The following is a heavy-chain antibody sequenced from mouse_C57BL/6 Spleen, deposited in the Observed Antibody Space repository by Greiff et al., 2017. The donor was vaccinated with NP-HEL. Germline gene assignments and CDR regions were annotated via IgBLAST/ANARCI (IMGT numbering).Heavy chain of an antibody. CDR1: GYTFTSYW. Sequence: VQLQQFGAELVKPGASVKLSCKASGYTFTSYWMHWVKQRPGQGLEWIGMIHPNSGSTNYNEKFKSKATLTVDKSSSTAYMQLSSLTSEDSAVYYCAREGLPYWYFDVWGTGTTVTVSS. J-gene: IGHJ1*03. D-gene: IGHD2-2*01. V-gene: IGHV1-64*01. CDR2: IHPNSGST. CDR3: AREGLPYWYFDV.